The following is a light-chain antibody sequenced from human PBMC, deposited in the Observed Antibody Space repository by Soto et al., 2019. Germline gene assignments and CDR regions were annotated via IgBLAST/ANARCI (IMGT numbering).Light chain of an antibody. V-gene: IGKV3-15*01. J-gene: IGKJ1*01. CDR2: GAS. Sequence: EIVMTQSPATLSVSPGERATPSCRASQSVSSNLAWYQQKPGQAPRLLIYGASTRATGIPARFSGSGSGTEFTLTISSLQSEDFAVYYCQQYNNWPRTFGQGTKVELK. CDR1: QSVSSN. CDR3: QQYNNWPRT.